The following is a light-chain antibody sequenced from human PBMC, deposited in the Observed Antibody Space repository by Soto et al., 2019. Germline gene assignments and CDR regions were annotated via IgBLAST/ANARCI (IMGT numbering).Light chain of an antibody. J-gene: IGKJ5*01. CDR2: AAS. CDR1: LRINPY. V-gene: IGKV1-39*01. Sequence: GDGGTIPCRASLRINPYLNWYQQRPGTAPELQIYAASSLQSGVPSRFSGGGSGADFTLTISSLQPEDFATYYCQQSYSTPSTFGQGTRLEIK. CDR3: QQSYSTPST.